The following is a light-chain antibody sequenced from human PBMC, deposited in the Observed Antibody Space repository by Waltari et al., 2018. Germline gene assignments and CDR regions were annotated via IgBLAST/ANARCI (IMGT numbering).Light chain of an antibody. CDR2: DVS. J-gene: IGLJ3*02. CDR1: SRDVGFYNY. CDR3: NSYTGSSSWV. Sequence: QSALTQPTSVSGSPGQSITISCTGTSRDVGFYNYVSWYQQYPGKFPQLLIYDVSDRPSGFSSRVSGSKSGNTASLTISGLQADDEADYYCNSYTGSSSWVFGGGTKVTVL. V-gene: IGLV2-14*01.